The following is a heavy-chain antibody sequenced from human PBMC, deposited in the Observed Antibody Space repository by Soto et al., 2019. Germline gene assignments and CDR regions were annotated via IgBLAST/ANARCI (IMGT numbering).Heavy chain of an antibody. CDR3: ARGLTSGDY. J-gene: IGHJ4*02. V-gene: IGHV1-46*01. CDR2: INPNGGST. CDR1: GYTFTSFY. Sequence: QVQLVQSGAEVKNPGASVKVSCKASGYTFTSFYIHWVRQPPGQGLEWMSIINPNGGSTNYAQNLQRRVTLTRDTSTNTVYMELSSLRSEDTAVYYCARGLTSGDYWGQGTLVTVSS.